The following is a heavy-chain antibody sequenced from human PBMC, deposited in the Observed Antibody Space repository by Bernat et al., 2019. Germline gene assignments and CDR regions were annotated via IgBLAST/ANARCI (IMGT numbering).Heavy chain of an antibody. CDR3: VKALRYYYDSSGYY. Sequence: EVQLLESGGGLVQPGGSLRLSCAASGFTFSSYAMSWVRQAPGKGLEWVSAISGSGGSTYYADSVKGRFTISRDNSKNTLYLQMNSLRAEDTAVYYCVKALRYYYDSSGYYWGQGTLVTVSA. D-gene: IGHD3-22*01. J-gene: IGHJ4*02. CDR2: ISGSGGST. V-gene: IGHV3-23*01. CDR1: GFTFSSYA.